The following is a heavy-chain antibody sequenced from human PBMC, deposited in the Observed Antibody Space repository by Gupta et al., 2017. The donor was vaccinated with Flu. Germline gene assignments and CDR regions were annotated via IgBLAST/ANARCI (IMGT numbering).Heavy chain of an antibody. D-gene: IGHD4-4*01. CDR3: TRERVTTPANWFDP. CDR2: MHPKLGET. Sequence: QAPGQGLEWVGQMHPKLGETKYAQKFQCRVTMTADTSINTAYMDLFRLTSDDTATYYGTRERVTTPANWFDPWGQGTLVTVSS. J-gene: IGHJ5*02. V-gene: IGHV1-2*06.